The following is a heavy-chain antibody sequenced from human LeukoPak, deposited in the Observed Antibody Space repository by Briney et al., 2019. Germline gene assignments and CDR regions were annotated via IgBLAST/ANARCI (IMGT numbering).Heavy chain of an antibody. J-gene: IGHJ4*02. CDR3: ARDPARDGYNGPDY. CDR2: ISYDGSNK. Sequence: GGSLRLSCAASGFTFSSYAMHWVRQAPGKGLEWVAAISYDGSNKYYADSVKGRFTISRDNSKNTLYLQMNSLRAEDTAVYYCARDPARDGYNGPDYWGQGTLVTVSS. V-gene: IGHV3-30*04. D-gene: IGHD5-24*01. CDR1: GFTFSSYA.